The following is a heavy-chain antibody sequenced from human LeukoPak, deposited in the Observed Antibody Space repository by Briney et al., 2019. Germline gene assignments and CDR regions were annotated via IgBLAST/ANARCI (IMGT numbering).Heavy chain of an antibody. V-gene: IGHV1-2*02. D-gene: IGHD3-10*01. CDR3: ARGGSGSYSGWFDP. CDR1: GFTFTAYY. Sequence: ASVKVSCKASGFTFTAYYIHWVRQVPGQGLEWMGWMNPKNGGTTYAQNSQGKVTMTRDTSNKTAFMEITSLTSDDTAVYYCARGGSGSYSGWFDPWGQGTLVTASS. CDR2: MNPKNGGT. J-gene: IGHJ5*02.